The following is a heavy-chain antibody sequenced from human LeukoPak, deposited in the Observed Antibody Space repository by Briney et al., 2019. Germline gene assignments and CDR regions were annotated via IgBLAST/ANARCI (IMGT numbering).Heavy chain of an antibody. D-gene: IGHD4-17*01. V-gene: IGHV3-23*01. CDR1: GFSFGSYA. Sequence: PGGSLRLSCTASGFSFGSYAFNWVRQAPGKGLEWVSGISVSSGGTYYAESVRGRFTISRDNSKNTLSLQMDSLRVEDTPVYFCARAGLRSQFTVYNYFDPWGQGTLVTVSS. J-gene: IGHJ5*02. CDR3: ARAGLRSQFTVYNYFDP. CDR2: ISVSSGGT.